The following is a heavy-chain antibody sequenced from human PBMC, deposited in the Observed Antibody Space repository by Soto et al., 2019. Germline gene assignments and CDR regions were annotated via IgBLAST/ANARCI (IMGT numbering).Heavy chain of an antibody. J-gene: IGHJ4*02. CDR2: ISGSGGVT. D-gene: IGHD1-26*01. Sequence: PRVPWAMLEFKIISLAIHCILKAPGKGLEWVSLISGSGGVTHYTDSVKGRFTTSGANSKNTVYVQMNSLKAEDTAVYYCAIDPFSGDIVGTTNWGQGTPVTVSS. CDR3: AIDPFSGDIVGTTN. V-gene: IGHV3-23*01. CDR1: EFKIISLA.